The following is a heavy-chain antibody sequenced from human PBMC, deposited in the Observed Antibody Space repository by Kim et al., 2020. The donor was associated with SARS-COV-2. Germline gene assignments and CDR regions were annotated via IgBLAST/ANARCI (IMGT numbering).Heavy chain of an antibody. CDR3: ARQPAYSSSYYYGMDV. Sequence: GESLKISCKGSGYSFTSYWIGWVRQMPGKGLEWMGIIYPGDSDTRYSPSFQGQVTISADKSISTAYLQWSSLKASDTAMYYCARQPAYSSSYYYGMDVWGQGTTGTVSS. CDR2: IYPGDSDT. J-gene: IGHJ6*02. D-gene: IGHD6-6*01. V-gene: IGHV5-51*01. CDR1: GYSFTSYW.